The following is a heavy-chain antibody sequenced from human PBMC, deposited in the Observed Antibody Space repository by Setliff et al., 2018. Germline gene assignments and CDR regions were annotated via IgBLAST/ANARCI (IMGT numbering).Heavy chain of an antibody. V-gene: IGHV1-18*01. J-gene: IGHJ1*01. CDR3: TTSCQRTSGDDI. D-gene: IGHD2-2*01. Sequence: APVKVSCKASGYTFSDYGISWVRLAPGQGLGWMGWTSPYTGNTFYATQFQGRVIMTTDTSTNTAYMDLRSPRSDDTAVYCTTTSCQRTSGDDIWGQGTLVTVSS. CDR1: GYTFSDYG. CDR2: TSPYTGNT.